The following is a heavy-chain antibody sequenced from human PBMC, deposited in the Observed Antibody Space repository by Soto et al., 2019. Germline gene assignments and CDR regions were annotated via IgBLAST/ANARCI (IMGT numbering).Heavy chain of an antibody. CDR3: ARVAVVPAARWNYYYGMDV. CDR2: ISAYNGNT. J-gene: IGHJ6*02. Sequence: GASVKVSCKASGYTFTSYGISWVRQAPGQGLEWMGWISAYNGNTNYAQKLQGRVTMTTDTSTSTAYMELRSLRSDDTAVYYCARVAVVPAARWNYYYGMDVWGQGTTVTVSS. V-gene: IGHV1-18*01. D-gene: IGHD2-2*01. CDR1: GYTFTSYG.